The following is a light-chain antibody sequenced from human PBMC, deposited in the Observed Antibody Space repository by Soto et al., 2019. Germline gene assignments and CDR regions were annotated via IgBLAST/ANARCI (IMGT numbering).Light chain of an antibody. J-gene: IGKJ5*01. V-gene: IGKV3-11*01. CDR2: DAS. Sequence: EIVLTQSPATLSLSPGERATLSCRARQSVSSYLLWYQQKPGQAPRLLIYDASNRATGIPARFSGSGSGTDFTLTISSLEPEDFAVYYCQQRSNWPPRVTFGQGTRLEIK. CDR3: QQRSNWPPRVT. CDR1: QSVSSY.